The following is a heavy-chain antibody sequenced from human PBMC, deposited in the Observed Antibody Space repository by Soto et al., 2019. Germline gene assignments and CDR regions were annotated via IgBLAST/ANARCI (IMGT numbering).Heavy chain of an antibody. CDR2: TGFGGNTI. J-gene: IGHJ6*02. CDR3: ARAQRRRLLWFGESGIDV. CDR1: GFIFSDFY. V-gene: IGHV3-11*04. D-gene: IGHD3-10*01. Sequence: GGSLRLSCAASGFIFSDFYMSWIRLAPGKGLEWLSHTGFGGNTIYYADSVKARFTVSRDNAKNSLYLQMNSLRAEDTAVYYCARAQRRRLLWFGESGIDVWGQGTTVTVSS.